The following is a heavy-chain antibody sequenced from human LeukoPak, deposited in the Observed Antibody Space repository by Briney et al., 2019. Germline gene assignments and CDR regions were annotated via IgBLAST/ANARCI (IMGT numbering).Heavy chain of an antibody. CDR3: AKDRGSGSYYIGWFDP. V-gene: IGHV3-9*01. CDR1: GFTFDDYA. Sequence: GGSLRHSCAASGFTFDDYAMHWVRQAPGKGLEWVSGISWNSGSIGYADSVKGRFTISRDNAKNSLYLQMNSLRAEDTALYYCAKDRGSGSYYIGWFDPWGQGTLVTVSS. J-gene: IGHJ5*02. CDR2: ISWNSGSI. D-gene: IGHD3-10*01.